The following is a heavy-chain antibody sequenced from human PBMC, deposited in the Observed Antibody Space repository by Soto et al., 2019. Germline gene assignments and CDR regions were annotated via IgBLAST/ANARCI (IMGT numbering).Heavy chain of an antibody. CDR3: ARGLEYSLTVGYFQH. CDR1: GFTFSDYY. Sequence: GGSLRLACAASGFTFSDYYMSWIRHAPGKGLEWVSYISSSSYTNYADSVKGRFTISRDNAKNSLYLQMNSLRAEDTAVYYCARGLEYSLTVGYFQHRGQGTLVTVSS. D-gene: IGHD3-3*01. J-gene: IGHJ1*01. V-gene: IGHV3-11*06. CDR2: ISSSSYT.